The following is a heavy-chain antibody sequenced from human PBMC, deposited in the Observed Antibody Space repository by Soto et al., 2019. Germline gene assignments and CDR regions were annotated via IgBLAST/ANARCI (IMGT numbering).Heavy chain of an antibody. CDR3: ARAQYSYGYIDY. CDR1: GFTFSSYG. CDR2: IWYDGSNK. J-gene: IGHJ4*02. V-gene: IGHV3-33*01. D-gene: IGHD5-18*01. Sequence: SLRLSCAASGFTFSSYGMHWVRQAPGKGLEWVAVIWYDGSNKYYADSVKGRFTISRDNSKNTLYLQMNSLRAEGTAVYYCARAQYSYGYIDYWGQGTLVTVS.